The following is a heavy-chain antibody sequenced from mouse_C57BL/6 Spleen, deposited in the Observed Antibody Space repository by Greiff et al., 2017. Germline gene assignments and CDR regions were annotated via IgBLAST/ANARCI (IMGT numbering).Heavy chain of an antibody. CDR2: FHPYNDDT. V-gene: IGHV1-47*01. CDR1: GYTFTTYP. J-gene: IGHJ1*03. CDR3: ARYNDAHWYFDV. Sequence: QVQLQQSGAELVKPGASVKMSCKASGYTFTTYPIEWMKQNHGKSLEWIGNFHPYNDDTKSNEKFKGKATLTVEKSSSTVYFELSRLTSDDSAVYYCARYNDAHWYFDVWGTGTTVTVSS. D-gene: IGHD2-3*01.